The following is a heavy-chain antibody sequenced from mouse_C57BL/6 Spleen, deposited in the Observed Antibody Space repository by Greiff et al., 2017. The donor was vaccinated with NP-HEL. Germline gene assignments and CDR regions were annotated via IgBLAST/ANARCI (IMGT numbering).Heavy chain of an antibody. CDR3: ARMARTIN. V-gene: IGHV5-6-3*01. J-gene: IGHJ2*01. Sequence: EVKLMESGGGLVQPGGSLKLSCAASGFTFSSYGMSWVRQTPHKRLELVATINSNGGSTYYPDSVKGRFTISRDIATNTLYLQMSRLKSEDTAMYYCARMARTINWGQGTNLTVAS. CDR1: GFTFSSYG. CDR2: INSNGGST.